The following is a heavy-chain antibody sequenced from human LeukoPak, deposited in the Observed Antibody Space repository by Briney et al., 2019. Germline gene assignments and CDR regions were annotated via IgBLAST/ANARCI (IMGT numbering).Heavy chain of an antibody. Sequence: PGGSLRLSCVACGFXFSSSWISGVRQAPGKGREGVACIKQDGGEQYYVDSVKGRFTISRDNAKNALFLQMNSLRAEDTAVYYCARPSYYYTSGSPRDHAFDIWGQGTMVTVSS. D-gene: IGHD3-10*01. CDR3: ARPSYYYTSGSPRDHAFDI. V-gene: IGHV3-7*03. CDR2: IKQDGGEQ. CDR1: GFXFSSSW. J-gene: IGHJ3*02.